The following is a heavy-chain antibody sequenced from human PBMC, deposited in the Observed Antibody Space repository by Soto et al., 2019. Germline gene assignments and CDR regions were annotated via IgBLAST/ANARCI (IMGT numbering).Heavy chain of an antibody. CDR3: ARMGDGPYYYYGMDV. CDR1: GYTFSRSG. J-gene: IGHJ6*02. V-gene: IGHV1-18*01. D-gene: IGHD3-16*01. Sequence: QVQLVQSGAEVKKPGASVKVSCKASGYTFSRSGISWVRQAPGQGLEWMGWINGYNGNTNYTQKKQGRITMTTDTPTSTAYMELRSLRSDDTAVYSCARMGDGPYYYYGMDVWGQGTTVIVSS. CDR2: INGYNGNT.